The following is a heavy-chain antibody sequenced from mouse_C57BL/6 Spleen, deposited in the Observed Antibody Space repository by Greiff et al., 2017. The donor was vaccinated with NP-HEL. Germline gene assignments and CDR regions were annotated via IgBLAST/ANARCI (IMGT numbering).Heavy chain of an antibody. J-gene: IGHJ3*01. CDR1: GYTFTSYT. CDR2: INPSSGYT. Sequence: QVQLQQSGAELARPGASVKMSCKASGYTFTSYTMHWVKQRPGQGLEWIGYINPSSGYTKYNQKFKDKATLTADKSSSTAYMQLSSLTSEDSAVDYCARDYDYDLRFAYWGQGTLVTVSA. CDR3: ARDYDYDLRFAY. V-gene: IGHV1-4*01. D-gene: IGHD2-4*01.